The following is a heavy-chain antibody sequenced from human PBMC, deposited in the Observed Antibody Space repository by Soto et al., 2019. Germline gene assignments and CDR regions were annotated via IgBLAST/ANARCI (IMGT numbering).Heavy chain of an antibody. J-gene: IGHJ4*02. CDR1: GFTFSNAW. CDR2: IKSRIDGETR. D-gene: IGHD3-10*01. Sequence: EVQLVESGGGLVKPGGSLRLSCVGSGFTFSNAWMTWVRQAPGKGLEWVGRIKSRIDGETREYAAPVKDRFTISRDDSKNTEYLQVTGLKTEDTAIYYCTADVPTQGVGEFDYWGQGTLIAVSS. V-gene: IGHV3-15*01. CDR3: TADVPTQGVGEFDY.